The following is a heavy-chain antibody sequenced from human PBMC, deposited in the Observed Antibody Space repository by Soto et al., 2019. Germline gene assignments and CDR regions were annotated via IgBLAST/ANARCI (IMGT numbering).Heavy chain of an antibody. D-gene: IGHD1-1*01. CDR1: GGSFSGYY. J-gene: IGHJ2*01. Sequence: SETLSLTCAVYGGSFSGYYWSWIRQPPGKGLEWIGEINHSGSTNYNPSLKSRVTISVDTSKNQFSLKLSSVTAADTAVYYCARGGSDTSGERERYFDLWGRGTLVTVSS. V-gene: IGHV4-34*01. CDR2: INHSGST. CDR3: ARGGSDTSGERERYFDL.